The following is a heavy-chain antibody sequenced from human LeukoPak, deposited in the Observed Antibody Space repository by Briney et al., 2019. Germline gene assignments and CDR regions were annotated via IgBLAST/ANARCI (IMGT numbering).Heavy chain of an antibody. D-gene: IGHD6-19*01. J-gene: IGHJ4*02. CDR2: IIPIFGTA. CDR3: ARGGIAVAGRGALDY. Sequence: GASVKVSCKASGGTFSSYAISWVRQAPGQGLEWMGGIIPIFGTANYAQKFQGRVTITADESTSTAYMELSSLRSEDTAVYYCARGGIAVAGRGALDYWGQGTLVTVSS. V-gene: IGHV1-69*13. CDR1: GGTFSSYA.